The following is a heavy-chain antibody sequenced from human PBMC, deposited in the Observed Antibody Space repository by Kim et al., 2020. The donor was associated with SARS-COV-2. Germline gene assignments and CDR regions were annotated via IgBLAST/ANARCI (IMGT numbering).Heavy chain of an antibody. CDR3: ARGSVVRGDVGLIPPHYCSVMDV. J-gene: IGHJ6*02. CDR2: ISGYNGYT. D-gene: IGHD3-10*01. CDR1: GYTFTNYG. V-gene: IGHV1-18*01. Sequence: ASVKVSCKASGYTFTNYGVSWVRQAPGQGLQWMGWISGYNGYTNYAQKFQGRVTMTTDTSTTTAYMELGSLGSDDTAVYYCARGSVVRGDVGLIPPHYCSVMDVWGQGTTVTVSS.